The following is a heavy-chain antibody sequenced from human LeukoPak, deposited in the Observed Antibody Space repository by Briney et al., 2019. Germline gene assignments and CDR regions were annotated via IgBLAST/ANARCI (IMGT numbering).Heavy chain of an antibody. CDR2: INPNSGGT. CDR1: GYTFTGYY. Sequence: ASVKVSCKASGYTFTGYYMHWVRQAPGQGLEWMGWINPNSGGTNYAQKFQGRVTMTRDTSISTAYMELSRLRSDDTAVYYCARDSVPTSGFDPWGQRTLVTVSS. V-gene: IGHV1-2*02. CDR3: ARDSVPTSGFDP. J-gene: IGHJ5*02. D-gene: IGHD3-16*01.